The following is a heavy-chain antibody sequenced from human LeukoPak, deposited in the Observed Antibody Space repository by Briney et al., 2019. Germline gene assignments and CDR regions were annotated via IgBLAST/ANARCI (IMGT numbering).Heavy chain of an antibody. CDR1: GGSISSSSYY. CDR2: IYYSGST. D-gene: IGHD3-3*01. V-gene: IGHV4-39*01. Sequence: YPSETLSLTCTVSGGSISSSSYYWGWIRQPPGKGLEWIGSIYYSGSTYYNPSLKSRVTISVDTSKNQFSLKLSSVTAADTAVYYCARTPYDFWSGYYNYWGQGTLVTVSS. J-gene: IGHJ4*02. CDR3: ARTPYDFWSGYYNY.